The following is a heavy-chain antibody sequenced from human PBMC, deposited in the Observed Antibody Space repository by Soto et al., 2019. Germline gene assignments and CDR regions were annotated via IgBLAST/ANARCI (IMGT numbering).Heavy chain of an antibody. CDR1: GGSISSSSYY. CDR2: IYYSGST. J-gene: IGHJ4*02. CDR3: ARQTITLDDDAYYFDY. Sequence: SETLSLTCTVSGGSISSSSYYWGWIRQPPGKGLEWIGSIYYSGSTYYNPSLKSRVTISVETSKNQFSLKLSSVTAADTAVYYCARQTITLDDDAYYFDYWGQGTLVTVSS. D-gene: IGHD5-12*01. V-gene: IGHV4-39*01.